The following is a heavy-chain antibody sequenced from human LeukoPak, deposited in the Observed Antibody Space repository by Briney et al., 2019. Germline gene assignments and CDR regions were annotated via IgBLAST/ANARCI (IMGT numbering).Heavy chain of an antibody. J-gene: IGHJ5*02. CDR2: IYYSGST. CDR1: GGSISSSSYY. D-gene: IGHD6-13*01. V-gene: IGHV4-39*07. CDR3: ARDHQQLVRTNNWFDP. Sequence: KPSETLSLTCTVSGGSISSSSYYWGWIRQPPGKGLEWIGSIYYSGSTYYNPSLKSRVTISVDTSKNQFSLKLSSVTAADTAVYYCARDHQQLVRTNNWFDPWGQGTLVTVSS.